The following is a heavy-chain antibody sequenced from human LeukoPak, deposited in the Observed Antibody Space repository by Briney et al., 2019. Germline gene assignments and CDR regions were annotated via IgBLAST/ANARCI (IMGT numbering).Heavy chain of an antibody. CDR2: IKQDGSEK. CDR1: GFTFSRCW. V-gene: IGHV3-7*01. CDR3: ARARGNYYDTSRYYSH. D-gene: IGHD3-22*01. Sequence: GGSLRLACAASGFTFSRCWMSWGRQAPGKLLEWVANIKQDGSEKYYVDSVKGRFTISRDNAKNSLYLKMNRLSAEDTAVYYCARARGNYYDTSRYYSHWGQGTLVTVSS. J-gene: IGHJ4*02.